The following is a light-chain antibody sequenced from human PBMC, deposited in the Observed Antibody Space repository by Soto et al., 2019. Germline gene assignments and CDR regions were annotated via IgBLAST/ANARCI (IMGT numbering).Light chain of an antibody. J-gene: IGKJ4*01. CDR3: QQYLDWPLT. CDR1: QSVTTN. V-gene: IGKV3-15*01. Sequence: EIVMTQSPGTLSVSPGERVTLSCRASQSVTTNLAWYQQKPGQTPRLLIYDISARASGIPGRFSGSGSGTEFTLSISSRQSEDSSVYYCQQYLDWPLTFGGGTKVEI. CDR2: DIS.